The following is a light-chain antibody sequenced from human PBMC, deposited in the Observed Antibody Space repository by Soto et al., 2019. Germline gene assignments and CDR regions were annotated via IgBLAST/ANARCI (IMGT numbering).Light chain of an antibody. Sequence: EIVLTQSPATLSLSPGERATLSCRASQSVSSYLAWYQQKPGQAPRLLIYDASNRATGIPARFSGSGSGTDFTLTISSLEPDDFATYYCQQYNGYWTFGQGTKVEIK. CDR3: QQYNGYWT. CDR1: QSVSSY. CDR2: DAS. J-gene: IGKJ1*01. V-gene: IGKV3-11*01.